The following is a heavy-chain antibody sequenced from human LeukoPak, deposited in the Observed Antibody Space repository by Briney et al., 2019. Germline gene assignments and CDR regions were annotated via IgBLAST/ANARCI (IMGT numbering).Heavy chain of an antibody. J-gene: IGHJ4*02. Sequence: GGSLRLSCAASGFNFRSYSMNWVRQAPGKGLEWVSYISSLSGTIYYADSVKGRLIISRDNAKSSLFLQMNSLRAEDTSVYYCVRDQGGAVSYWGQGTLVTVSS. CDR3: VRDQGGAVSY. CDR1: GFNFRSYS. CDR2: ISSLSGTI. V-gene: IGHV3-48*01. D-gene: IGHD3-16*01.